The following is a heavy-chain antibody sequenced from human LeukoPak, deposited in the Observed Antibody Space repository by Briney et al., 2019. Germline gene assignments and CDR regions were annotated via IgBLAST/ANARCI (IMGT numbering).Heavy chain of an antibody. CDR1: GGSISSYY. D-gene: IGHD4-17*01. Sequence: SETLSLTCTVAGGSISSYYWTWIRQPQGKGLEWIGYISYSGSTNYNSSLKSRVTMSVDASKNRFSLKLSSVTAADTAVYYCARGSGDYGLNYFDYWGQGTLVTVSS. CDR3: ARGSGDYGLNYFDY. J-gene: IGHJ4*02. V-gene: IGHV4-59*01. CDR2: ISYSGST.